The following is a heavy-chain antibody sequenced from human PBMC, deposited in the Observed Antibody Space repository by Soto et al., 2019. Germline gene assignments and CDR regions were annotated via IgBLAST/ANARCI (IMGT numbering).Heavy chain of an antibody. D-gene: IGHD3-3*01. CDR2: ISYDGSNK. Sequence: GGSLRLSCAASGFTFSSYGMHWVRQAPGKGLEWGAVISYDGSNKYYADSVKGRFTISRDNSKNTLYLQMNRLRAEDTDVYYCPTPADRAYYDFWSGYPGFDYWGQGTLVTVSS. V-gene: IGHV3-30*03. CDR1: GFTFSSYG. CDR3: PTPADRAYYDFWSGYPGFDY. J-gene: IGHJ4*02.